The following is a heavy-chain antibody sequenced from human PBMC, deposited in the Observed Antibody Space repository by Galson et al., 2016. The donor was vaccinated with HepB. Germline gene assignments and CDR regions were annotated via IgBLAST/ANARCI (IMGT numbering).Heavy chain of an antibody. D-gene: IGHD5-18*01. V-gene: IGHV3-30*03. Sequence: SLRLSCAASGFAFSNYAMHWVRQAPGKGLEWVAVVSYDGRNKYYADSVKGRFTISRDNSKNTLYLQMHRLRFEDTAVYYCASDPRQWQRGYNYGFEYWGQGTLVSVSS. CDR3: ASDPRQWQRGYNYGFEY. CDR2: VSYDGRNK. J-gene: IGHJ4*02. CDR1: GFAFSNYA.